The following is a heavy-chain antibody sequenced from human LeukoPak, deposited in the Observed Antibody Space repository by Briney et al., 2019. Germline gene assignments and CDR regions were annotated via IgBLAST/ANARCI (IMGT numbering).Heavy chain of an antibody. CDR1: GGTFSSYA. D-gene: IGHD2-2*01. CDR2: IIPIFGTA. V-gene: IGHV1-69*06. J-gene: IGHJ4*02. CDR3: ASGVVVPAASAFDY. Sequence: SVKVSCKASGGTFSSYAISWVRQAPGQGLEWMGGIIPIFGTANYAQKFQGRVTITADKSTSTAYMELSSLRSEDTAVYYCASGVVVPAASAFDYWGQGTLVTVSS.